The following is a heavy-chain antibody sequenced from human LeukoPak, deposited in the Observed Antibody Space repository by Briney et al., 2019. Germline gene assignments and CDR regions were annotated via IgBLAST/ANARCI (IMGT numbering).Heavy chain of an antibody. CDR3: AAEGQWSLEHYFNS. Sequence: GASVKVSCKVSGNTLTDLSIHWVRQPPEKGLAWMGGFDPEDAEVIYAEKFQDRVTMTEDPSTDTAYLELSSLRSEDTAVYYCAAEGQWSLEHYFNSWGQGTLVTVSS. J-gene: IGHJ4*02. D-gene: IGHD2-15*01. V-gene: IGHV1-24*01. CDR2: FDPEDAEV. CDR1: GNTLTDLS.